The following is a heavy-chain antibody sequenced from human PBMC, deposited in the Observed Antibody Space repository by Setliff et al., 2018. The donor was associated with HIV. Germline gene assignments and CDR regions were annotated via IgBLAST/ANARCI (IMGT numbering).Heavy chain of an antibody. V-gene: IGHV3-49*04. J-gene: IGHJ6*02. D-gene: IGHD1-1*01. CDR3: ARGKSGFETTGIDYGMDL. CDR1: GFTFRYFT. CDR2: IRSTAYSGTT. Sequence: GGSLRLSCTASGFTFRYFTMSWVRQAPGKGLEWLGFIRSTAYSGTTQYAASVKDRFTISRGNSKSIAYLQMNTLRSDDTAVYYCARGKSGFETTGIDYGMDLWGQGTTVTVSS.